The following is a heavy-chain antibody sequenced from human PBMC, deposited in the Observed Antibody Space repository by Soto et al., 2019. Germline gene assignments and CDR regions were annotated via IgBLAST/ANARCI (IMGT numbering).Heavy chain of an antibody. J-gene: IGHJ6*03. CDR3: ARDSGGYCSGGSCYPDYYMDV. CDR1: GFPICSHL. CDR2: VKQDGSEK. D-gene: IGHD2-15*01. Sequence: GGAPRLSCAAPGFPICSHLISRGPPAPGEGVEGGANVKQDGSEKYYVDSVKGRFTISRDNAKNSLYLQMNSLRAEDTAVYYCARDSGGYCSGGSCYPDYYMDVWGKGTTVTVSS. V-gene: IGHV3-7*01.